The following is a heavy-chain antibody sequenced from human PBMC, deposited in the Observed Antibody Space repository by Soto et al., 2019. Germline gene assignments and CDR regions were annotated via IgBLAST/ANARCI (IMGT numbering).Heavy chain of an antibody. CDR3: ARRYYDILTGYYYFDY. CDR2: IYPSDSDA. D-gene: IGHD3-9*01. J-gene: IGHJ4*02. CDR1: GYTFTRYW. V-gene: IGHV5-51*01. Sequence: GESLKISCEGSGYTFTRYWIGWVRQIPGKGLEWMGIIYPSDSDAKYSPSFEGQVTISADESISTAYLRWNSLKASDTAMYYCARRYYDILTGYYYFDYWGQGTLVTVSS.